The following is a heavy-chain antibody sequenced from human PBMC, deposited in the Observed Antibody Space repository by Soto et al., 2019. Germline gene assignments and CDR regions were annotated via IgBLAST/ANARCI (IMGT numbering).Heavy chain of an antibody. CDR2: INHSGST. D-gene: IGHD3-10*01. V-gene: IGHV4-34*01. CDR1: GGSFSGYY. Sequence: SETLSLTCAVYGGSFSGYYWSWIRQPPEKGLEWIGEINHSGSTNYNPSLKSRVTISVDTSKNQFSLKLSSVTAADTAVYYCARGPLYMVRGVIALYYFDYWGQGTLVTVSS. J-gene: IGHJ4*02. CDR3: ARGPLYMVRGVIALYYFDY.